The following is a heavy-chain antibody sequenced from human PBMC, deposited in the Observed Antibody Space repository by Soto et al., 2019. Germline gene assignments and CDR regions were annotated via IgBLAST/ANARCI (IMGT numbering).Heavy chain of an antibody. J-gene: IGHJ6*02. V-gene: IGHV1-18*01. CDR2: ISAYNGNT. CDR1: GYTFTSYG. Sequence: VKVSCKASGYTFTSYGISWVRQAPGQGLEWMGWISAYNGNTNYAQKLQGRVTMTTDTSTSTAYMELRSLRSDDTAVYYCARYLIVVVVAATDYYYGMDVWGQGTTVTVSS. D-gene: IGHD2-15*01. CDR3: ARYLIVVVVAATDYYYGMDV.